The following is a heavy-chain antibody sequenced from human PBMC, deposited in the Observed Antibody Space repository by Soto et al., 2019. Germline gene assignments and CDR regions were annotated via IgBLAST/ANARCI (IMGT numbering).Heavy chain of an antibody. CDR3: AREGGDYYDSRNYGMDV. J-gene: IGHJ6*02. Sequence: ASVKVSCKASGYTFTGYYMHWVRQAPGQGLEWMGWINPNSGGTNYAQKFQGWVTMTRDTSISTAYMELSRLRSDDTAVYYCAREGGDYYDSRNYGMDVWGQGTTVTVSS. V-gene: IGHV1-2*04. CDR2: INPNSGGT. CDR1: GYTFTGYY. D-gene: IGHD3-22*01.